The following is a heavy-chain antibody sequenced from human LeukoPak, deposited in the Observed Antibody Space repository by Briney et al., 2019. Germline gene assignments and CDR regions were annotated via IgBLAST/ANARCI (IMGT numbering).Heavy chain of an antibody. J-gene: IGHJ4*02. CDR3: ARIHDSSGYYLGYGPQIGNDY. CDR2: VHYSGTT. Sequence: SETLSLTCTVSDGSITNYDWSWVRQPPGKGLEFIGHVHYSGTTNYNPSLRSRVTISIDTSKQHFFLKLKSVTAADTAVYYCARIHDSSGYYLGYGPQIGNDYWGQGTLVTVSS. D-gene: IGHD3-22*01. CDR1: DGSITNYD. V-gene: IGHV4-59*01.